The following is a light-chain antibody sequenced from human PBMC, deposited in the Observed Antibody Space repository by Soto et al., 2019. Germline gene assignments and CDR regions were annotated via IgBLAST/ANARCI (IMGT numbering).Light chain of an antibody. J-gene: IGLJ1*01. CDR1: HSDVGGYTS. Sequence: QSALTQPRSVSGSPGQSVTISCTGTHSDVGGYTSVSWYQQHPGRAPKLMISAVNKRPSGVPDRFSGSKSGNTASLTISGLHAEDEADYFCGSYAGSYTYVFGSGTKVTVL. CDR3: GSYAGSYTYV. V-gene: IGLV2-11*01. CDR2: AVN.